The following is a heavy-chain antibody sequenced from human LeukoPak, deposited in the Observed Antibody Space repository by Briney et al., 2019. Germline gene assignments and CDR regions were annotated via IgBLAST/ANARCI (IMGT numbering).Heavy chain of an antibody. V-gene: IGHV3-30*02. Sequence: GGSLRLSCAASGFTFSSYGMHWVRQAPGKGLEWVAFIRYDGSNKYYADSVKGRFTISRDNSKNTLYLQMNSLRAEDTAAYYCAKQPDRGNWFDPWGQGTLVTVSS. CDR2: IRYDGSNK. CDR3: AKQPDRGNWFDP. J-gene: IGHJ5*02. D-gene: IGHD3-10*01. CDR1: GFTFSSYG.